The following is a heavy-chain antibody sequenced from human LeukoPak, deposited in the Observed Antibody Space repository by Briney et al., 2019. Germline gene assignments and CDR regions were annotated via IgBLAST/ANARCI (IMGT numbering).Heavy chain of an antibody. CDR2: IHYTGAT. CDR1: GGSFRGYY. J-gene: IGHJ2*01. D-gene: IGHD7-27*01. CDR3: ARGVLGPYYFDL. V-gene: IGHV4-34*01. Sequence: SETLSLTCAVYGGSFRGYYWSWIRQPPGKGLEWIGEIHYTGATNYKPSLKSRVTISGDPSENQFSLRVSSVTAADTAVYYCARGVLGPYYFDLWGRGTLVTVSS.